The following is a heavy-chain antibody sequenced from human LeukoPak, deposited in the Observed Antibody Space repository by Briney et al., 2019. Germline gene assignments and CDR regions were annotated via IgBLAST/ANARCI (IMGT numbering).Heavy chain of an antibody. V-gene: IGHV7-4-1*02. J-gene: IGHJ4*02. CDR2: INTNTGNP. Sequence: GASVKVSCKASGYTFTSYAMNWVRQAPGQGLEWMGWINTNTGNPTYAQGFTGRFVFSLDTSVSTAYLQISSLTAEDTAVYYCARDPEYYYDSSGYTPDYWGQGTLVTVSS. CDR1: GYTFTSYA. D-gene: IGHD3-22*01. CDR3: ARDPEYYYDSSGYTPDY.